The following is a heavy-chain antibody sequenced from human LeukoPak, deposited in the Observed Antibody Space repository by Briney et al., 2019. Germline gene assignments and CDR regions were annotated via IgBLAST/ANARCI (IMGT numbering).Heavy chain of an antibody. CDR3: AKEKALVVITYFDY. CDR2: ISGSGGST. J-gene: IGHJ4*02. Sequence: GGSLRLSCAASGFTFSSYATSWVRQAPGKGLEWVSAISGSGGSTYYADSVKGRFTISRDNSKNTLYLQVNSLRAEDTAVYYCAKEKALVVITYFDYWGQGTLVTVSS. V-gene: IGHV3-23*01. D-gene: IGHD3-22*01. CDR1: GFTFSSYA.